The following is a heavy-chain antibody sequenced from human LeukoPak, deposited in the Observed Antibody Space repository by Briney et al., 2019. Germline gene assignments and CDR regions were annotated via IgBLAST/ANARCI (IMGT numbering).Heavy chain of an antibody. Sequence: GGSLRLSCAASGFTFSSYSMNWVRQAPGKGLEWVSYISSSSSTIYYADSVKGRFTISRDNAKNSLYLQMNSLRAEDTAVYYCARARQLWSFNDAFDIWGQGTMVTVSS. CDR2: ISSSSSTI. J-gene: IGHJ3*02. D-gene: IGHD5-18*01. CDR1: GFTFSSYS. CDR3: ARARQLWSFNDAFDI. V-gene: IGHV3-48*01.